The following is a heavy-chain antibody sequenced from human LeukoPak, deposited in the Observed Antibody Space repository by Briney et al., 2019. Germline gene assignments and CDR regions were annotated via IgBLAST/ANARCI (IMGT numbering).Heavy chain of an antibody. CDR3: AKLLGREYDFWSGYDAGIGGALDY. CDR2: IYYGGST. D-gene: IGHD3-3*01. V-gene: IGHV4-39*01. CDR1: GGSISSSSYY. J-gene: IGHJ4*02. Sequence: SETLSLTCTVSGGSISSSSYYWGWIRQPPGKGLEWIGSIYYGGSTYYNPSLKSQVTISVDTSKNQYSLKLSSVTGSDTAVYYCAKLLGREYDFWSGYDAGIGGALDYWGQGTLVTVSS.